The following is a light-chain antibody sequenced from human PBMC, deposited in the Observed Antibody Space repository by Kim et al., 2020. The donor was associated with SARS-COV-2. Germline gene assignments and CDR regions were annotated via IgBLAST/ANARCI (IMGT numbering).Light chain of an antibody. CDR3: AAWDASLNGVV. CDR1: SSNIGSNT. CDR2: RNN. V-gene: IGLV1-44*01. Sequence: GRRVTISCSGSSSNIGSNTVNWYQQLPGTAPKLLIYRNNQRPSGVPDRFSGSKSGTSASLAISGLQSEDEADYYCAAWDASLNGVVFGGGIQLTVL. J-gene: IGLJ2*01.